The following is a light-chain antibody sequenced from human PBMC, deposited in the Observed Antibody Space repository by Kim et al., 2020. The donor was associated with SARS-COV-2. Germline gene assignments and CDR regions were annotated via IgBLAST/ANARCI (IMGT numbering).Light chain of an antibody. CDR1: QSVNIN. Sequence: SPGERATLSCRASQSVNINLAWYQQKPGQAPRLLIYTTSTRATGIPARFSGSGSGTEFTLTISSLQSEDVAVYYCKQYNNWPPITFGPGTRLEIK. J-gene: IGKJ5*01. CDR2: TTS. CDR3: KQYNNWPPIT. V-gene: IGKV3D-15*01.